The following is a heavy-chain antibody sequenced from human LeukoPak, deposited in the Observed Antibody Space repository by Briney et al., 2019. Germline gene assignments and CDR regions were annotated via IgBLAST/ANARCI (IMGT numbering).Heavy chain of an antibody. CDR1: GFTFSSYS. D-gene: IGHD5-18*01. Sequence: GGSLRLSCAASGFTFSSYSMNWVRQAPGKGLEWVSYISSSSSTIYYADSVKGRFTISRDNAKNSLYLQMNSLRAEDTAVYYCARGGHSYGTIFDYWGQGTLVTVSS. CDR2: ISSSSSTI. J-gene: IGHJ4*02. CDR3: ARGGHSYGTIFDY. V-gene: IGHV3-48*04.